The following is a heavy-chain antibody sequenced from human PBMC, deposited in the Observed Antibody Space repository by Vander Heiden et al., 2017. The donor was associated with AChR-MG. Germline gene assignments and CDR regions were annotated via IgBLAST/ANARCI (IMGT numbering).Heavy chain of an antibody. V-gene: IGHV2-26*01. CDR3: ARIHTETREFDP. CDR2: IFSNDEK. CDR1: GFSLNNARLG. D-gene: IGHD5-18*01. J-gene: IGHJ5*02. Sequence: QVTLEESGPVLVKPTETLPLTCTVSGFSLNNARLGVTWIRQPPGKALEWLAHIFSNDEKAFHTSLKSRLSISKDNSRGQVVLTMTDMAPADTATYYCARIHTETREFDPWGQGILVTVSS.